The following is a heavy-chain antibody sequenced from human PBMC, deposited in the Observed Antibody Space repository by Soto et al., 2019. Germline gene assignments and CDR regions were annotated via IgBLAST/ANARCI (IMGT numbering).Heavy chain of an antibody. CDR2: ISAYNGNT. CDR1: GYTFTSYG. J-gene: IGHJ2*01. D-gene: IGHD2-21*02. Sequence: QVQLVQSGAEVKKPGASVKVSCKASGYTFTSYGISWVRQAPGQGLEWMGWISAYNGNTNYAQKLQGRVPMTTDTSTSTAYMELRSLRSDDTAVYYCARPTYCGGDCYSTWYFDLWGRGTLVTVSS. V-gene: IGHV1-18*01. CDR3: ARPTYCGGDCYSTWYFDL.